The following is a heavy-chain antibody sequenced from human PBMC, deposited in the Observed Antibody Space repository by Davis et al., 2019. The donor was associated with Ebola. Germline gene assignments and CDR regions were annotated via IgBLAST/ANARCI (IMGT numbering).Heavy chain of an antibody. J-gene: IGHJ2*01. CDR2: IYYSGST. Sequence: MPGGSLRLSCAVSGDSISSGGYSWNWIRQPPGKGLEWIGYIYYSGSTNYNPSLKSRVTISVDTSKNQFSLKLSSVTAADTAIYYCARDYYDSSGYIWYFDLWGRGTLVTVSS. CDR1: GDSISSGGYS. D-gene: IGHD3-22*01. V-gene: IGHV4-61*08. CDR3: ARDYYDSSGYIWYFDL.